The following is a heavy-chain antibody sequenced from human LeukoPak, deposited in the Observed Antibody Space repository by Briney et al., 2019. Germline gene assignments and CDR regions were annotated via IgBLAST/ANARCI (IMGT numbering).Heavy chain of an antibody. J-gene: IGHJ4*02. CDR1: GFTFSSYE. CDR2: ISISGTTI. CDR3: ARDRPRVGLDY. D-gene: IGHD2-2*01. Sequence: GGSLRLSCAASGFTFSSYEMNWVRQAPGKGLEWVSYISISGTTIHYADSVKGRFTISRNNAKNALYLQMNSLRAEDMAVYYCARDRPRVGLDYWGQGTLVTVSS. V-gene: IGHV3-48*03.